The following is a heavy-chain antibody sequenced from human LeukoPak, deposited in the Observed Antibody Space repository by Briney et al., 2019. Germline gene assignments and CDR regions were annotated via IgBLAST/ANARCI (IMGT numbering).Heavy chain of an antibody. CDR3: ARGGSGSYDAFDI. Sequence: ASVKVSCKASGGTFSSYTISWVRQAPGQGLEWMGRIIPILGMANYAQKFQGRVTITADKSTSTAYMGLSSLRSEDTAVYYCARGGSGSYDAFDIWGQGTMVTVSS. CDR2: IIPILGMA. J-gene: IGHJ3*02. V-gene: IGHV1-69*02. D-gene: IGHD1-26*01. CDR1: GGTFSSYT.